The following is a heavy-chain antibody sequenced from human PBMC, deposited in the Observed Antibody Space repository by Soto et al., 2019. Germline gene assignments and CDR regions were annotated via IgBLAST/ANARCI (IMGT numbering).Heavy chain of an antibody. Sequence: QVQLVQSGAEVKKPGSSVKVSCKASGGTFSSYAISWVRQAPGQGLEWMGGIIPIFGTANYAQKFQGRVTFTADESTSTAYMELSSLRSEDTAVYYCARDTYYYDSSGYSNDAFDIWGQGTMVTVSS. CDR2: IIPIFGTA. CDR3: ARDTYYYDSSGYSNDAFDI. J-gene: IGHJ3*02. V-gene: IGHV1-69*01. D-gene: IGHD3-22*01. CDR1: GGTFSSYA.